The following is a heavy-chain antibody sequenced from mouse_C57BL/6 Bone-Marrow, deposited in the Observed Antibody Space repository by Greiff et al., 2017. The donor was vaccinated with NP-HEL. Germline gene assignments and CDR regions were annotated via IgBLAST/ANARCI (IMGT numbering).Heavy chain of an antibody. Sequence: EVQRVESGGGLVQPKGSLKLSCAASGFSFNTYAMNWVRQAPGQGLEWVARIRSKSNNYATYYAESVKDRFTISRDDSESRLDLQMNNWKAEDAAMYYCVRGRGFAYWGQGTLVTVSA. CDR1: GFSFNTYA. J-gene: IGHJ3*01. V-gene: IGHV10-1*01. CDR3: VRGRGFAY. CDR2: IRSKSNNYAT.